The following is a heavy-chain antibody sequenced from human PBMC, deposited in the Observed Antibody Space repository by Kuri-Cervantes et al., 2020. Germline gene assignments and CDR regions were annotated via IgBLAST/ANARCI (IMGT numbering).Heavy chain of an antibody. CDR1: EFTFGTYA. Sequence: GGSLRLSCAASEFTFGTYAMTWVRQAPGKGLEWVASIKEDGSEKYYVDSVKGRFTISRDNAENSLYLQMSSLRAEDTALYYCAKGRNSGYGFDAFDIWGQGTMVTVSS. V-gene: IGHV3-7*03. CDR3: AKGRNSGYGFDAFDI. D-gene: IGHD5-12*01. J-gene: IGHJ3*02. CDR2: IKEDGSEK.